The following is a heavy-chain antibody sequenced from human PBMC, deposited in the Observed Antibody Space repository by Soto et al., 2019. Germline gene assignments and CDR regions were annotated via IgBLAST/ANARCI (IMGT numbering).Heavy chain of an antibody. J-gene: IGHJ4*02. Sequence: LSLPCAVSGYSLSNGYYWGWIRQPPGKGLEWIGSIYHTGSTYYNPSLKSRVTISVDTSKNQFSLKLSSVTAADTAVYYCARRHSSNWYGLDYWGQGTLVTVSS. CDR1: GYSLSNGYY. CDR2: IYHTGST. V-gene: IGHV4-38-2*01. CDR3: ARRHSSNWYGLDY. D-gene: IGHD6-13*01.